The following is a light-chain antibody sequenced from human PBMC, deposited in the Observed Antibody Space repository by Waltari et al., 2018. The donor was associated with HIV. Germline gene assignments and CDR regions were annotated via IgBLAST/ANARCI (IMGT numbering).Light chain of an antibody. Sequence: DIQMTQSPSTLSASIGDVITITCRASQTVNTYLAWYQPKSGKATKLVIYQASTLNTAVPSRVAASASGTDFTLTISGLQPDDFATYYCQQYNSYFRTFGQGPRV. CDR2: QAS. CDR3: QQYNSYFRT. V-gene: IGKV1-5*03. CDR1: QTVNTY. J-gene: IGKJ1*01.